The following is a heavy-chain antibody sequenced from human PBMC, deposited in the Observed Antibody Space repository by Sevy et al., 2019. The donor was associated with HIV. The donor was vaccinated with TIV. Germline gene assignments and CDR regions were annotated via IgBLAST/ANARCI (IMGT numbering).Heavy chain of an antibody. J-gene: IGHJ4*02. Sequence: HGGSLRLSCAASGFNIRVYWMLWVRQAPGKGREWVANINEDGSTKYYLESVKGRFTISRDNAENSVFLQMNSLRVEDTAVYYCVRALFKADSLWGQGTLVTVSS. CDR1: GFNIRVYW. V-gene: IGHV3-7*01. CDR2: INEDGSTK. CDR3: VRALFKADSL. D-gene: IGHD2-21*01.